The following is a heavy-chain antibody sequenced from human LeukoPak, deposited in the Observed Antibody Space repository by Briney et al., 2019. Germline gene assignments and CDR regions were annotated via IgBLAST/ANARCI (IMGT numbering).Heavy chain of an antibody. D-gene: IGHD6-19*01. CDR3: ARLRSGWDFDY. V-gene: IGHV5-51*01. CDR2: IFPGDSDT. CDR1: GYIFTTYW. J-gene: IGHJ4*02. Sequence: GESLKISCKGSGYIFTTYWIAWVRQMPGKGLEWMGIIFPGDSDTRYSPSFQGQVTISADKSITTAYLQWSSLKASDTAMYYCARLRSGWDFDYWGQGSLVTVSS.